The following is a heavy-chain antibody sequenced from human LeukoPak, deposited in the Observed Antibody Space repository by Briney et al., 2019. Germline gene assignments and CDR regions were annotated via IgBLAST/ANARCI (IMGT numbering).Heavy chain of an antibody. CDR1: GGTFSSYA. V-gene: IGHV1-69*13. Sequence: GASVKVSCKASGGTFSSYAISWVRQAPGQGLEWMGGIIPIFGTANYAQKFQGRVTITADESASTAYMELSSLRAEDTAVYYCASPYYYGSGSLQGVANDYWGQGTLVTVSS. J-gene: IGHJ4*02. D-gene: IGHD3-10*01. CDR2: IIPIFGTA. CDR3: ASPYYYGSGSLQGVANDY.